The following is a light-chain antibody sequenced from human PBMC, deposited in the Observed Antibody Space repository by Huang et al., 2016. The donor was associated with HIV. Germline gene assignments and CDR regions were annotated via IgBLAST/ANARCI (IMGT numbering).Light chain of an antibody. Sequence: SLTVSSPHSLYSTPPSKCYLAWFQQKPGQPPRFLLFWAATRDAGFPDRFSGSGSGTHFTLTIANLEAEDSAIYYCQQYYSSPQTFGQGTRVEVK. CDR3: QQYYSSPQT. CDR2: WAA. J-gene: IGKJ1*01. V-gene: IGKV4-1*01. CDR1: HSLYSTPPSKCY.